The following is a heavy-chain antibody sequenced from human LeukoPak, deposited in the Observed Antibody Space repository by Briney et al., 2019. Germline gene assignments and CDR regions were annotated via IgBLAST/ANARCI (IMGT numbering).Heavy chain of an antibody. Sequence: PETLSLTCTVSGGSISSYYWTWIRLPPGKGLEWIGYISYTGSTNYNPSLKSRVTISVDTSKNQFSLKLSSVTAADTAVYYCARGLHANDYWGQGTLVTVSS. D-gene: IGHD3-16*01. CDR3: ARGLHANDY. V-gene: IGHV4-59*01. CDR2: ISYTGST. CDR1: GGSISSYY. J-gene: IGHJ4*02.